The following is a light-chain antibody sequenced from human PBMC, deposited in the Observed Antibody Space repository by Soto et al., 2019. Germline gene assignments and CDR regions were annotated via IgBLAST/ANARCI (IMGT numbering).Light chain of an antibody. CDR2: GVS. CDR1: NSDVGAYNY. V-gene: IGLV2-14*01. J-gene: IGLJ1*01. Sequence: QSVLTQPASMSGSPGQSITISCTGTNSDVGAYNYVSWYQQYPGKAPKLIIYGVSNRPSGVSNRFSGSKFGNTASPTISGLQSDDEADYYCNSYAGSSYVFGTGTKVTVL. CDR3: NSYAGSSYV.